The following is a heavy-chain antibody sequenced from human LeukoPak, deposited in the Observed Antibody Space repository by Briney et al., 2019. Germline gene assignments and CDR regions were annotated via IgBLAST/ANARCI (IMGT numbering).Heavy chain of an antibody. CDR3: AGSITMVRGTLAKKERGWFDP. CDR2: IYTSGST. D-gene: IGHD3-10*01. Sequence: SETLSLTCTVSGGSISSSSYYWSWIRQPAGKGLEWIGRIYTSGSTNYNPSLKSRVTISVDTSKNQFSLKLSSVTAADTAVYYCAGSITMVRGTLAKKERGWFDPWGQGTLVTVSS. V-gene: IGHV4-61*02. CDR1: GGSISSSSYY. J-gene: IGHJ5*02.